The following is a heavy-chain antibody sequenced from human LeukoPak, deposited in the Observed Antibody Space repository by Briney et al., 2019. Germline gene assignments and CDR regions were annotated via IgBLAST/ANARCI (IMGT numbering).Heavy chain of an antibody. CDR2: ISGSSGTT. Sequence: GGSLRLSCTVSGFTFSSYAMSWVRQAPGKGLEWVSSISGSSGTTYYADPVKGRFTISRDNSKNTLFLQMNSLRAEDTAVYYCAKAALRWEVPNDAFDFWGQGTMVTVSS. D-gene: IGHD1-26*01. CDR3: AKAALRWEVPNDAFDF. CDR1: GFTFSSYA. J-gene: IGHJ3*01. V-gene: IGHV3-23*01.